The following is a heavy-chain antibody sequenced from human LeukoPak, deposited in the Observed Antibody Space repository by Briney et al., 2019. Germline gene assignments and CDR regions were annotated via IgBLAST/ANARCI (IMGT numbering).Heavy chain of an antibody. CDR2: IHHSGST. D-gene: IGHD6-19*01. CDR1: GYFISSGYY. V-gene: IGHV4-38-2*02. CDR3: ARTSSSGLVGGYYFDY. Sequence: SETLSLTCTVSGYFISSGYYWGWIRQPPGKGLQWIGSIHHSGSTYYNPSPKSRVTISVDTSKNQFSLKLSSVTAADTAVYYCARTSSSGLVGGYYFDYWGQGTLVTVSS. J-gene: IGHJ4*02.